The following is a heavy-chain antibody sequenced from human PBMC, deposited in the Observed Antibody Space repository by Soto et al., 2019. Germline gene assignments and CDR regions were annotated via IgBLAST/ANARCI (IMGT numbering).Heavy chain of an antibody. Sequence: GGSLRLSCAASGFTFSSYAMSWVRQAPGKGLEWVSAISGSGGSTYYADSVKGRFTISRDNSKNTLYLQMNSLRAEDTAVYYCASPGYSSGAILGFDDWGQGTLVTVSS. CDR3: ASPGYSSGAILGFDD. J-gene: IGHJ4*02. D-gene: IGHD6-19*01. V-gene: IGHV3-23*01. CDR2: ISGSGGST. CDR1: GFTFSSYA.